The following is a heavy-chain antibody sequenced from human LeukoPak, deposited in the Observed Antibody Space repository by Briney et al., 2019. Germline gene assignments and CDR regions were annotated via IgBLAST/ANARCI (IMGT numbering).Heavy chain of an antibody. CDR2: INPNSGGT. J-gene: IGHJ6*03. Sequence: ASVTVSCTASGYTFTSYYMHWVRQAPGQGLEWMGWINPNSGGTNYAQKFQGRVTMTRDTSISTAYMELSRLRSDDTAVYYCARIMYSSSSSEGNYYYYYMDVWGKGTTVTVSS. D-gene: IGHD6-6*01. CDR1: GYTFTSYY. V-gene: IGHV1-2*02. CDR3: ARIMYSSSSSEGNYYYYYMDV.